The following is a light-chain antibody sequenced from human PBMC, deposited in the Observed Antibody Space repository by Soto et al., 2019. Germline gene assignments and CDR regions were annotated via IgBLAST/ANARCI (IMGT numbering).Light chain of an antibody. J-gene: IGKJ3*01. CDR3: QQYGSSPVT. Sequence: EIVLTQSPGTLSLSPGERTTLSCRASPSASSSYLAWYQQKPGQAPRLLIYGASSRATGIPDRFSGSGSATDFPLTISRLEPEVFAVYYCQQYGSSPVTFGPGTKVYIK. CDR2: GAS. CDR1: PSASSSY. V-gene: IGKV3-20*01.